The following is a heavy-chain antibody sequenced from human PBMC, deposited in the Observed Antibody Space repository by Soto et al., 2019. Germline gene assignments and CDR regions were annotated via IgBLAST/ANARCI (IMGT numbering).Heavy chain of an antibody. D-gene: IGHD6-19*01. CDR1: GFTFSTYS. Sequence: PGGSLRLSCAASGFTFSTYSLSWVRQAPGKGLEWVSVISGSGDVTIYADSVKGRFTISRDNSRSPLYFQMNSMRAEDTAIYYCAKHQAGKFKPPEFGGQGPGVTVSS. J-gene: IGHJ4*02. V-gene: IGHV3-23*01. CDR2: ISGSGDVT. CDR3: AKHQAGKFKPPEF.